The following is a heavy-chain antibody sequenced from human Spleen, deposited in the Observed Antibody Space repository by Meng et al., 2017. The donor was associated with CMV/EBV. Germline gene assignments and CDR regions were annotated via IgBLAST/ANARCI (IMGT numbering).Heavy chain of an antibody. J-gene: IGHJ4*02. V-gene: IGHV3-21*01. D-gene: IGHD3-10*01. CDR3: ARESYYGSGSYPGSFDY. CDR2: ISSSSSYI. Sequence: GESLKISCAASGFTFSSYSMNWVRQAPGKGLEWVSSISSSSSYIYYADSVKGRFTISRDNAKNSLYLQMNSLRAEDTAVYYCARESYYGSGSYPGSFDYWGQGTLVTVSS. CDR1: GFTFSSYS.